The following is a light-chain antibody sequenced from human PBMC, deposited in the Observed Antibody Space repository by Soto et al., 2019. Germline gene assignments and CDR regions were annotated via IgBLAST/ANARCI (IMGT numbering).Light chain of an antibody. CDR1: QSLVHSDGTTY. J-gene: IGKJ2*01. V-gene: IGKV2-24*01. Sequence: DIVMTQTPLSSPVTLGQPAPISCRSSQSLVHSDGTTYLSWLHQRPGQPRRLLIYKIFHRFSGVPDRFSGSGAGTDFTLKISRVEAEDVGVYYCMQATQFPYTFGQGTKVDIK. CDR2: KIF. CDR3: MQATQFPYT.